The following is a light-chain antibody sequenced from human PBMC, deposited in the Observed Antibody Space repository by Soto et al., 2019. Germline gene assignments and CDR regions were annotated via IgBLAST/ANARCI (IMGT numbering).Light chain of an antibody. J-gene: IGLJ3*02. CDR1: SGSVSTSYY. Sequence: QTVVTQEPSFSVSPGRTVTLTCGLNSGSVSTSYYPSWYQQTPGQAPRTLIYNTNTRSSGVPDRFSGSILGNKAALTITGAQADDESDYYCVLYMGSGTWVFGGRTKLTVL. V-gene: IGLV8-61*01. CDR3: VLYMGSGTWV. CDR2: NTN.